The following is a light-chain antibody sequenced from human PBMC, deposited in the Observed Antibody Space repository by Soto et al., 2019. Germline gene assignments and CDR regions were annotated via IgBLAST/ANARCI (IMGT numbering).Light chain of an antibody. CDR2: EVS. V-gene: IGLV2-23*02. CDR3: CSYAGTSTYV. CDR1: SSDVGSDNL. Sequence: QSALTQPASVSGSPGQSITISCTGTSSDVGSDNLVSWYQQHPGKAPKFMIYEVSKRPSGVSNRFSGSKSGNTASLTISGLQAEDEADYYCCSYAGTSTYVFGTGT. J-gene: IGLJ1*01.